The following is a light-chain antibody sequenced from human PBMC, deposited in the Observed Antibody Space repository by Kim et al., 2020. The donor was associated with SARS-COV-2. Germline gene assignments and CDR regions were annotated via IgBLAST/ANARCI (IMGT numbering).Light chain of an antibody. Sequence: ATFNCKSSESILSRSKNRNHLAWYQQKPGQPPKLLVYWASTRESGVPDRFSGSGSGTDFTLTISSLQAEDVAVYYCQQYYRTPPAFGGGTKVDIK. J-gene: IGKJ4*01. CDR3: QQYYRTPPA. V-gene: IGKV4-1*01. CDR2: WAS. CDR1: ESILSRSKNRNH.